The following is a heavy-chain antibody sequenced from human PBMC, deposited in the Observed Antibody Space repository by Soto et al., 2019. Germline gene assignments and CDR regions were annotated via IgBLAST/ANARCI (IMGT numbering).Heavy chain of an antibody. D-gene: IGHD2-2*01. CDR3: ARGTSTSCPWCGYYYYYMDV. CDR2: IYSGGST. J-gene: IGHJ6*03. Sequence: GGSLRLSCAASGFTVSSNYMSWVRQAPGKGLEWVSVIYSGGSTYYASTVKGGLTITRDKSKNNLYLQMNSMRAEETAVDYYARGTSTSCPWCGYYYYYMDVWGKGTTVTVSS. V-gene: IGHV3-66*01. CDR1: GFTVSSNY.